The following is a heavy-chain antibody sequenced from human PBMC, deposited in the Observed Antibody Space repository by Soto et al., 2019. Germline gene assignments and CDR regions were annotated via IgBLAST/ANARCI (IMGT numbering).Heavy chain of an antibody. CDR3: AKGGIVVLIEL. D-gene: IGHD3-22*01. Sequence: EVQLLESGGGLVQPGGSLRLSCAASGFTFSSYAMSWVRQAPGKGLEWVSAISGSGNSTYYADSGKGRFTISRDSSKNTLDLQMTSLRAEETAVYYGAKGGIVVLIELWGQGTLVTVSS. CDR1: GFTFSSYA. V-gene: IGHV3-23*01. J-gene: IGHJ4*02. CDR2: ISGSGNST.